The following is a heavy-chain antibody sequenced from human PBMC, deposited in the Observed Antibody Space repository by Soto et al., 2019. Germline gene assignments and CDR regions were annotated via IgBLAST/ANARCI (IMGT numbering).Heavy chain of an antibody. CDR1: GGTISGYY. Sequence: QVHLQESGPGLVKPSETLSLTCSVSGGTISGYYWTWIRQPAGKGLEWIGRIYSSGNTKYNPSLQSRATMSLDTSNNQFSLRLTSVTAADTAVYYCERGQRFSDWFDPWGQGTLVTVSS. CDR2: IYSSGNT. V-gene: IGHV4-4*07. J-gene: IGHJ5*02. CDR3: ERGQRFSDWFDP. D-gene: IGHD3-3*01.